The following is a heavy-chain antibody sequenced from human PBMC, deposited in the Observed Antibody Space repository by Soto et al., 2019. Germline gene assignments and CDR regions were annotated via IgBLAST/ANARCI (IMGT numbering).Heavy chain of an antibody. D-gene: IGHD1-1*01. Sequence: QLQLQESGSGLVKPSQTLSLTCAVSGGSISSGGYSWSWIRQPPGKGLEWIGYIYHSGSTYYNPSPKSRVPISVDRSQDLFSLKLSSVTAADTAVYYCARVRYNSNAEMRGFDPWGQGTLVTVSS. J-gene: IGHJ5*02. CDR3: ARVRYNSNAEMRGFDP. CDR2: IYHSGST. CDR1: GGSISSGGYS. V-gene: IGHV4-30-2*01.